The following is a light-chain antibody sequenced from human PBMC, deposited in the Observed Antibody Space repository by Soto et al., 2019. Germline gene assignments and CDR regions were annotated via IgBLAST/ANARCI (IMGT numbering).Light chain of an antibody. Sequence: DIQMTQSPSSLSASVGDSVTITCRASQGIKNYLAWYQQKPGKVPLLLIYSASTLKSGVPSRFSGRGAGTDFTLTISSLQPEDFATYYCQKYDRAPRTFGQGTKVDIK. V-gene: IGKV1-27*01. J-gene: IGKJ1*01. CDR2: SAS. CDR1: QGIKNY. CDR3: QKYDRAPRT.